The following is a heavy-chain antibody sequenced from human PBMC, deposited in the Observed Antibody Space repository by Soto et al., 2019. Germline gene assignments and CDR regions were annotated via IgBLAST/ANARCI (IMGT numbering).Heavy chain of an antibody. D-gene: IGHD2-15*01. V-gene: IGHV3-15*07. Sequence: PGGSLRLSCAASGFTFSNAWINWVRQAPGKGLEWVGRIKRKTDGGTTDFAAPVKGRFAISRDDSKNTVYLQMNSLKTEDTAVYYCVRASIAATPYFFDYWGQGILVTVSS. J-gene: IGHJ4*02. CDR3: VRASIAATPYFFDY. CDR1: GFTFSNAW. CDR2: IKRKTDGGTT.